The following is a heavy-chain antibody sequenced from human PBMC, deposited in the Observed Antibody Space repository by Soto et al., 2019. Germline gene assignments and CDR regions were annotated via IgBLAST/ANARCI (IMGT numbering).Heavy chain of an antibody. CDR3: ARDGSLYDIFGGMDV. D-gene: IGHD3-9*01. Sequence: QVQLVESGGGVVQPGRSLRLSCAASGFTFSSYAMHWVRQAPGKGLEWVAVISYDGSNKYYADSVKGRFTISRDNSKNTLYLQMNSLRAEDTAVYYCARDGSLYDIFGGMDVWGQGTTVTVSS. V-gene: IGHV3-30-3*01. J-gene: IGHJ6*02. CDR2: ISYDGSNK. CDR1: GFTFSSYA.